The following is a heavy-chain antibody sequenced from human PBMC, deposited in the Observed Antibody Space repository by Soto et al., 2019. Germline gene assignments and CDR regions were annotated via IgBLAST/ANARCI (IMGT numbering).Heavy chain of an antibody. CDR3: ASTAYYYYMDV. V-gene: IGHV4-59*01. D-gene: IGHD4-17*01. J-gene: IGHJ6*03. CDR2: IYYSGST. CDR1: GGSISPYY. Sequence: PSETLSLTCTVTGGSISPYYWSWIRQPPGKGLEWIGYIYYSGSTNYNPSLKSRVTISVDTSKNQFSLKLSSVTAADTAVYYCASTAYYYYMDVWGKGTTVTVSS.